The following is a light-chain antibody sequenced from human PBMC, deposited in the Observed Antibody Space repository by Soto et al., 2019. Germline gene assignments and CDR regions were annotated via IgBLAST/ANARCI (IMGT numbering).Light chain of an antibody. CDR2: IKSDGSH. Sequence: QPVLTQSPSASASLGASVKLTCTLSSGHSSYTIAWHQQQPEKGPRYLMKIKSDGSHIKGDGIPDRFSGSSSGAERYLTISSLQSEDEADYYCQTWGTGFWVFGGGTKLTVL. V-gene: IGLV4-69*01. J-gene: IGLJ2*01. CDR3: QTWGTGFWV. CDR1: SGHSSYT.